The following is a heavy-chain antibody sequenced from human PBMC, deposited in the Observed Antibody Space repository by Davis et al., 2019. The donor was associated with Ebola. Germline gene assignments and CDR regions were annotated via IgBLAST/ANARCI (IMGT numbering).Heavy chain of an antibody. CDR1: GGSTNSGSHY. J-gene: IGHJ3*02. V-gene: IGHV4-39*01. Sequence: SETLSLTCSVSGGSTNSGSHYWGWIRQPPGKGLEWIGSMHYSGTTYANPSLKSRVTISVDTFKNHFSLRLTSVTAADTAVYYCARQSSGWYWWGDAFDIWGQGTMVTVSS. CDR3: ARQSSGWYWWGDAFDI. D-gene: IGHD6-19*01. CDR2: MHYSGTT.